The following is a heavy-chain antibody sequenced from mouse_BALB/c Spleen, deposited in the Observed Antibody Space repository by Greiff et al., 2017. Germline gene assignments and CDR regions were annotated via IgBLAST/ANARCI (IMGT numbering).Heavy chain of an antibody. D-gene: IGHD1-1*01. Sequence: QVQLKESGPGLVAPSQSLSITCTVSGFSLTGYGVNWVRQPPGKGLEWLGMIWGDGSTDYNSALKSRLSISKDNSKSKVFLKMNSLQTDDTARYYCARDGNGSHYYAMDYWGQGTSVTVSS. CDR1: GFSLTGYG. V-gene: IGHV2-6-7*01. CDR3: ARDGNGSHYYAMDY. J-gene: IGHJ4*01. CDR2: IWGDGST.